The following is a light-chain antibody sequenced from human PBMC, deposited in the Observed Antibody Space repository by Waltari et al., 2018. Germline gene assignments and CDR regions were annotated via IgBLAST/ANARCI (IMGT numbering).Light chain of an antibody. CDR2: GAS. CDR1: QSVSSDY. CDR3: QQYGRSPYT. J-gene: IGKJ2*01. Sequence: EIVLTQSPGTLSLSPGERATLSCRASQSVSSDYLAWYQQKPGQATRLLIYGASSRATGIPDKFSGSGSGTDFTLTISRLEPEDFAVYYCQQYGRSPYTFGQGTKLDIK. V-gene: IGKV3-20*01.